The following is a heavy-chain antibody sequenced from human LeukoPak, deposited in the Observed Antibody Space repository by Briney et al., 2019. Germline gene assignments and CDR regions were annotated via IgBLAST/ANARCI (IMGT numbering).Heavy chain of an antibody. Sequence: GGSLRLSCAASGFTFDSYSMNWVRRGPGKGLEWVSSISTGSTYIYYADSVKGRFTVSRDNAKNSPYLQMNSLRAEDTAVYYCARDLAGTGLSVFDHWGQGTMVTVSS. V-gene: IGHV3-21*01. J-gene: IGHJ3*01. D-gene: IGHD1-1*01. CDR2: ISTGSTYI. CDR3: ARDLAGTGLSVFDH. CDR1: GFTFDSYS.